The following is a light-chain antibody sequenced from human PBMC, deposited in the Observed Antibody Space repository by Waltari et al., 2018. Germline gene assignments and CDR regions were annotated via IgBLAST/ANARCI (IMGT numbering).Light chain of an antibody. CDR2: DAS. J-gene: IGKJ4*01. CDR1: PSLTND. CDR3: QHRDNWPLT. V-gene: IGKV3-11*01. Sequence: EIVLTQSPATLSLSPGERATLSCRASPSLTNDLAWYQPKPGQAPRLLIFDASNRASVIPARFSGSGSGTDFTLTISSLEPEDFAVYYCQHRDNWPLTFGGGTKVEVK.